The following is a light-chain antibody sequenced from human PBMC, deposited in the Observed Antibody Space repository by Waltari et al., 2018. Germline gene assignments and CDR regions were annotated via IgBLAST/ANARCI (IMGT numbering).Light chain of an antibody. J-gene: IGKJ1*01. CDR2: GAS. Sequence: EIVLTQSPGTLSLSLGERATVSCRASQSVSRALAWYQQKPCQAPRLLSYGASTRATGIPDRFSGSGSGTDFSLTISRLEPDDFAVYYCQHYLKLPVTFGQGTTVEI. CDR1: QSVSRA. V-gene: IGKV3-20*01. CDR3: QHYLKLPVT.